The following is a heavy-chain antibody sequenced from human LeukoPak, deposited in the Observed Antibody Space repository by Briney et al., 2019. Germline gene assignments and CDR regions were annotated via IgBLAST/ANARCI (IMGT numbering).Heavy chain of an antibody. V-gene: IGHV3-23*01. D-gene: IGHD1-1*01. Sequence: GGSLRLSCVASGFTFRSYALSWVRQAPGKGLEWVSTIGDSGSVTFAADAVKGRFTISRDNSKNTMYLQMDSLRVVDTAVYYCAKVTRELDYSMDVWGQGTTVTASS. J-gene: IGHJ6*02. CDR3: AKVTRELDYSMDV. CDR2: IGDSGSVT. CDR1: GFTFRSYA.